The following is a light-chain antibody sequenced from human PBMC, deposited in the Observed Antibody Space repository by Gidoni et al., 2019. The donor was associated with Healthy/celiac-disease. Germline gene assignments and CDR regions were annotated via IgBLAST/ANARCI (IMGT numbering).Light chain of an antibody. J-gene: IGKJ2*02. CDR1: QSVSSY. CDR3: QQRQQLGST. CDR2: DAS. V-gene: IGKV3-11*01. Sequence: EIVLTQSPATLSLSPGERATLSCRASQSVSSYLAWYPQKPGQAPRLLIYDASNRAPGIPARVSGSGSGTDFTLTISSLEPEDFAVYYCQQRQQLGSTFGQGTKLEIK.